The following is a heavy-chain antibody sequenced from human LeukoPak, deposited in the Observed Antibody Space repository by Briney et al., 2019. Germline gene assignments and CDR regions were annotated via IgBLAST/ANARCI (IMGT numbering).Heavy chain of an antibody. Sequence: GGSLRLSFAASGFNLSGAAMDWARQASGKVLEWVGRIRSNANSYVTTFAASVKGRFTISRDDANNTVHLHMNSLKAEDTAVYYCFVAEVGYWGQGTLVTVSS. CDR3: FVAEVGY. J-gene: IGHJ4*02. D-gene: IGHD6-19*01. CDR2: IRSNANSYVT. CDR1: GFNLSGAA. V-gene: IGHV3-73*01.